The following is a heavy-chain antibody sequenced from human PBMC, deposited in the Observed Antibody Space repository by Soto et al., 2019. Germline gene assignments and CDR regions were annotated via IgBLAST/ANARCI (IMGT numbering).Heavy chain of an antibody. V-gene: IGHV1-3*01. CDR2: INAGNGNT. Sequence: GASVKVSCKASGYTFTSYAMHWVRQAPGQRLEWMGWINAGNGNTKYSQKLQGRVTITRDTSASTAYMELSSLRSEDTAVYYCAREDIVVVPAAMGLSQQLDYWGQGTLVTVSS. J-gene: IGHJ4*02. D-gene: IGHD2-2*01. CDR3: AREDIVVVPAAMGLSQQLDY. CDR1: GYTFTSYA.